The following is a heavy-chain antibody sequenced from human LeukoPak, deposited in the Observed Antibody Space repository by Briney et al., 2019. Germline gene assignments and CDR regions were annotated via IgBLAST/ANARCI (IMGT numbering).Heavy chain of an antibody. CDR3: ARAGYGDYFKQYKKRDAFDI. Sequence: PSETLSLTCTVSGGSISSSSYYWGWIRQPPGKGLEWIGSIYYSGSTYYNPSLKSRVTISVDTSKNQFSLKLSSVTAADTAVYYCARAGYGDYFKQYKKRDAFDIWGQGTMVTVSS. V-gene: IGHV4-39*01. CDR1: GGSISSSSYY. CDR2: IYYSGST. D-gene: IGHD4-17*01. J-gene: IGHJ3*02.